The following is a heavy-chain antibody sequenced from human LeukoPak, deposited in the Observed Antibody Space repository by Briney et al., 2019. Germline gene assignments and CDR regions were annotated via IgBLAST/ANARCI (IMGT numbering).Heavy chain of an antibody. CDR2: IWHDGSNK. CDR1: GFTFSTYV. V-gene: IGHV3-33*01. CDR3: ARDRGYTYGHPLDY. J-gene: IGHJ4*02. D-gene: IGHD5-18*01. Sequence: GGSLRLSCAASGFTFSTYVIHWVRQAPGKGLEWVALIWHDGSNKYYGDTVKDRFTISRDNSKNTLYLQMDSLRDEDTAVYYCARDRGYTYGHPLDYWGQGTLVTVSS.